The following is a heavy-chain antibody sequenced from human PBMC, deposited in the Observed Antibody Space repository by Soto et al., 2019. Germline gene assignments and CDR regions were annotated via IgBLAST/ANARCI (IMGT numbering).Heavy chain of an antibody. CDR2: ISGSGGST. J-gene: IGHJ6*03. V-gene: IGHV3-23*01. CDR1: GFSFSSYA. D-gene: IGHD1-26*01. CDR3: AKREGYYYYYMDV. Sequence: GGSLRLSCAASGFSFSSYAMSWVRQAPGKGLEWVSAISGSGGSTYYADSVKGRFTISRDNSKNTLYLQMNSLRAEDTAVYYCAKREGYYYYYMDVWGKGTTVTVSS.